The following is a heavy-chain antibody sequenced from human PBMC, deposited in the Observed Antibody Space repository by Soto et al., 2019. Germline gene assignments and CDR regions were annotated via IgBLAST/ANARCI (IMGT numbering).Heavy chain of an antibody. CDR1: GFTFSSYG. V-gene: IGHV3-30*18. J-gene: IGHJ6*02. CDR2: ISYDGSNK. CDR3: AKEKSMDV. Sequence: PGGSMRLSCAAAGFTFSSYGMHWVRQAPGKGLEWVAVISYDGSNKYYADSVKGRFTISRDNSKNTLYLQMNSLRAEDTAVYYCAKEKSMDVWGQGTTVTVS.